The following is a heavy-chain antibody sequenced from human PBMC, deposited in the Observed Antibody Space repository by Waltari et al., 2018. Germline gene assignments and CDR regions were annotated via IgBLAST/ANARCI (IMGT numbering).Heavy chain of an antibody. Sequence: QVQLQQWGAGLLKPSATLSLTCGVPGESFSGHFWSWIRQPPGKELEWIGEINHGGASKYNPSLKSRVTISIDTSKSQFSLKLTSVTAADTAVYYCARGRFDFWTGYYSSNYFDPWGPGTLVTVSS. D-gene: IGHD3-3*01. CDR3: ARGRFDFWTGYYSSNYFDP. J-gene: IGHJ5*02. V-gene: IGHV4-34*01. CDR2: INHGGAS. CDR1: GESFSGHF.